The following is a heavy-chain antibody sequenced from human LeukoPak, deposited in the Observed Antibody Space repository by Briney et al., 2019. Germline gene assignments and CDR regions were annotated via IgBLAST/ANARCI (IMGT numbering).Heavy chain of an antibody. CDR3: ARGNNYDFWSGSFDY. CDR1: GGSISSYY. CDR2: IYYSGST. J-gene: IGHJ4*02. V-gene: IGHV4-59*01. D-gene: IGHD3-3*01. Sequence: KPSETLSLTCTVSGGSISSYYWSWIRQPPGKGLEWIGYIYYSGSTNYNPSLKSRVTISVDTSKNQFSLKLSSVTAADTAVYHCARGNNYDFWSGSFDYWGQGTLVTVSS.